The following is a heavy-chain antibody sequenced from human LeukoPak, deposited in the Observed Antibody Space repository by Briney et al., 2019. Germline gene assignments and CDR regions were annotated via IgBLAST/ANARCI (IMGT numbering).Heavy chain of an antibody. CDR3: ARGTTIVGATRGNWFDP. CDR2: IYTSGST. J-gene: IGHJ5*02. CDR1: GRPISSYY. D-gene: IGHD1-26*01. V-gene: IGHV4-4*07. Sequence: PSDTLSLTCTVSGRPISSYYWSWTRQPAGKALEWIGRIYTSGSTNYNPSLKSRVTMSVDTSKNQFSLKLSSVTAADTAVYYCARGTTIVGATRGNWFDPWGQGTLVTVSP.